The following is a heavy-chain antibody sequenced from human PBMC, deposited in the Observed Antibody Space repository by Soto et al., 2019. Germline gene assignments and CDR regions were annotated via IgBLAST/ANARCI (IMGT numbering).Heavy chain of an antibody. J-gene: IGHJ4*02. CDR1: GFTFSSYG. V-gene: IGHV3-30*18. CDR2: ISYDGSNK. Sequence: QVQLVESGGGVVQPGRSLRLSCAASGFTFSSYGMHWVRQAPGKGLEWVAVISYDGSNKYYADSVKGRFTISRDNSKNTLYLQMNSLRAEDTGGYYCAKNLGFYSSMFIDYWGQGTLVTVSS. CDR3: AKNLGFYSSMFIDY. D-gene: IGHD6-19*01.